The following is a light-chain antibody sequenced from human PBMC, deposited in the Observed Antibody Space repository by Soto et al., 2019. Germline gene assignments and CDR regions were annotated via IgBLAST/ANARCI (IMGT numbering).Light chain of an antibody. V-gene: IGKV3-11*01. CDR3: QQYETFSGT. CDR1: QSVGSY. J-gene: IGKJ1*01. Sequence: EIVLTQSPATLSLSPGERATLSCRASQSVGSYLAWYQQKPGQAPRPLIYGASKRAPGVSARFSGSGSGTEFTLTISSLQSEDFATYYCQQYETFSGTFGPGTKVDIK. CDR2: GAS.